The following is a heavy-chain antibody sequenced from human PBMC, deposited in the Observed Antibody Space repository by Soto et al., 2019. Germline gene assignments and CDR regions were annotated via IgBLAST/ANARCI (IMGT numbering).Heavy chain of an antibody. Sequence: SETLSLTCTVSGGSISSYYWSWIRQPPGKELEWIGYIYYSRSTNYNPSHKSRDTKSVDTSKNQFSFKLGFGTAADTAVYYCARSDGRYWGQGTLVTVSS. CDR3: ARSDGRY. V-gene: IGHV4-59*01. CDR1: GGSISSYY. J-gene: IGHJ4*02. CDR2: IYYSRST.